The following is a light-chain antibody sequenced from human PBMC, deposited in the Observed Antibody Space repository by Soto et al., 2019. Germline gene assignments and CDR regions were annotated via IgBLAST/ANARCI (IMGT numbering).Light chain of an antibody. V-gene: IGKV1-5*01. J-gene: IGKJ1*01. CDR3: QHTRT. CDR2: DAS. CDR1: QNINNW. Sequence: DFQMTQSPSTLSASVGDRVTITCRASQNINNWVAWYQQKPGKAPKFLIYDASTLQRGVPSRFSGSGFGTEFSLTISSLQPDDFGSYYCQHTRTFGQGTKVEI.